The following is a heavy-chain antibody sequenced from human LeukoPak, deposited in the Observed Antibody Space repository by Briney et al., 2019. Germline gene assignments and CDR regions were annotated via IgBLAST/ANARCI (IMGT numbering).Heavy chain of an antibody. D-gene: IGHD6-13*01. V-gene: IGHV3-30*18. Sequence: PGGSLRLSCAASGFTFSRYGMHWVRQAPGKGLEWVAVISYDGSNKYYADSVKGRFTISRDNSKNTLYLQMNSLRAEDTAVYYCAKDDGYSSSWSISGYFDYWGQGTLVTVSS. J-gene: IGHJ4*02. CDR2: ISYDGSNK. CDR3: AKDDGYSSSWSISGYFDY. CDR1: GFTFSRYG.